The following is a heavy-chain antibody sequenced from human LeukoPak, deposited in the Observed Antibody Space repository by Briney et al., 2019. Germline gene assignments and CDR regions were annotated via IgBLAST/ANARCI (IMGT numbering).Heavy chain of an antibody. CDR3: ARHWRAAAGLYAFDI. V-gene: IGHV3-11*01. J-gene: IGHJ3*02. CDR1: GFTFSDYY. CDR2: ISSSGSTI. Sequence: PGGSLRLSCAASGFTFSDYYMSWIRQAPGKGLEWVSYISSSGSTIYYADSVKGRFTISRDNAKNSLYLQMNSLRAEDTAVYYCARHWRAAAGLYAFDIWGQGTMVTVSS. D-gene: IGHD6-13*01.